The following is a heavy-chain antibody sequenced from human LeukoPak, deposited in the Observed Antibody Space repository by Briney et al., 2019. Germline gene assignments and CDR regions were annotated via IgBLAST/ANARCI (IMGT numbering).Heavy chain of an antibody. CDR3: ARGGRQYSSSWYVGY. CDR1: GGSFSGYY. CDR2: INHSGST. D-gene: IGHD6-13*01. J-gene: IGHJ4*02. Sequence: SETLSLTCAVYGGSFSGYYWSWTRQPPGKGLEWIGEINHSGSTNYNPSLKSRVTISVDTSKNQFSLKLSSVTAADTAVYYCARGGRQYSSSWYVGYWGQGTLVTVSS. V-gene: IGHV4-34*01.